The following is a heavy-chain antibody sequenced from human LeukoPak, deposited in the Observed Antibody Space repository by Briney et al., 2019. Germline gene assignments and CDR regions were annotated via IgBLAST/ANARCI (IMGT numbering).Heavy chain of an antibody. CDR2: IRTSSGAV. J-gene: IGHJ3*01. V-gene: IGHV3-21*01. D-gene: IGHD6-13*01. CDR3: ARDTAAGVFGAFDF. CDR1: GFTFSSYS. Sequence: TGGSLRLSCAASGFTFSSYSMNWVRQAPGKGLGWVSSIRTSSGAVYYTDSVKGRFVISRDNAKNSMYLQMNSLRVEDTAVYYCARDTAAGVFGAFDFWGQGTMVTVSS.